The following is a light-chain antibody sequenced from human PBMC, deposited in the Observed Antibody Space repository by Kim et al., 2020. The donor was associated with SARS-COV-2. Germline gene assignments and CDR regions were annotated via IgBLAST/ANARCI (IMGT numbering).Light chain of an antibody. J-gene: IGKJ4*01. Sequence: DIQLTQSPSFLSASVGDRVTITCRASQGISSYLAWYQQKPGQAPQLLIHAASTLQTGVPSRFSGSGSGTEFTLTISSLQPEDVATYICQRLKSEPLTFGGGTK. CDR2: AAS. CDR1: QGISSY. CDR3: QRLKSEPLT. V-gene: IGKV1-9*01.